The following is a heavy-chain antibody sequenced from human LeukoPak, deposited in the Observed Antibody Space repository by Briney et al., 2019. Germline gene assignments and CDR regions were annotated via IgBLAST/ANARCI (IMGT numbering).Heavy chain of an antibody. CDR1: GFIFSNYY. V-gene: IGHV3-11*03. CDR2: ISRSRGDA. J-gene: IGHJ6*02. CDR3: ARGHYGMDV. Sequence: GGSLRLSCAASGFIFSNYYMSWIRQAPGKGLEWVSYISRSRGDANYADSVKGRFTISGDNAKNSLYLQMNSLRVEDTAVYYCARGHYGMDVWGQGTTVTVSS.